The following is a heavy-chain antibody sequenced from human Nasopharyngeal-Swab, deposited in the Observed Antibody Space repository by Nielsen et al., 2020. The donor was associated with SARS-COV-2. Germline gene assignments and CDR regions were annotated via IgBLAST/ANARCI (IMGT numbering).Heavy chain of an antibody. Sequence: GESLKISCAASGFTFSSYAMHWVRQAPGKGLEWVAVISYDGSNKYYADSVKGRFTISRDNSKNTLYLQMNRLRAEDTAVYYCARDPNYYGSGSHYGMDVWGQGTTVTVSS. CDR3: ARDPNYYGSGSHYGMDV. J-gene: IGHJ6*02. V-gene: IGHV3-30*04. CDR1: GFTFSSYA. D-gene: IGHD3-10*01. CDR2: ISYDGSNK.